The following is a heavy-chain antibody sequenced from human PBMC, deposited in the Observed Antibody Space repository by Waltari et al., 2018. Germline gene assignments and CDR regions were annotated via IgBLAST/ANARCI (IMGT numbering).Heavy chain of an antibody. J-gene: IGHJ3*02. CDR2: ISYRGSS. D-gene: IGHD5-18*01. Sequence: QLQLQESGPGLVKPSETLSLTCTVSGGSISSSSYYWGWIRQPPGKGLEWIGSISYRGSSCYNPALRGRVTISVETAKSQFCMKRSAVTAADTAVYYCARHLYSYGFFFAFDIWGQGTMVTVSS. CDR1: GGSISSSSYY. V-gene: IGHV4-39*01. CDR3: ARHLYSYGFFFAFDI.